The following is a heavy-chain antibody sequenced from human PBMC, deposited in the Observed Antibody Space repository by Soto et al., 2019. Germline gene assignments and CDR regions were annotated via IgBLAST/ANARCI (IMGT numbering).Heavy chain of an antibody. D-gene: IGHD4-17*01. CDR3: ASESNYGDPDGHFDY. Sequence: PSQTLSLTCAISGDSVSSNSAAWNWIRQSPSRGLEWLGRTYYRSKWYNDYAVSVKSRITINPDTSKNQFSLQLNSVTPEDTAVNYCASESNYGDPDGHFDYWGQGTLVTVSS. CDR2: TYYRSKWYN. J-gene: IGHJ4*02. V-gene: IGHV6-1*01. CDR1: GDSVSSNSAA.